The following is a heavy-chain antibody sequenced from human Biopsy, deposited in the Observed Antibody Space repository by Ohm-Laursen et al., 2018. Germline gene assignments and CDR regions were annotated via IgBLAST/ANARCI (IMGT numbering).Heavy chain of an antibody. D-gene: IGHD6-19*01. V-gene: IGHV1-2*02. CDR2: ISPKSGGT. CDR3: ALQSVAQMKNFDY. Sequence: ASVKVSCKASGFSFTGYYIHWVRQAPGQGLEWMGWISPKSGGTNYAQKFQGNITMTKNTSMSTAYMEMSRLRSDDTAMYYCALQSVAQMKNFDYWGQGTLVTVPS. J-gene: IGHJ4*02. CDR1: GFSFTGYY.